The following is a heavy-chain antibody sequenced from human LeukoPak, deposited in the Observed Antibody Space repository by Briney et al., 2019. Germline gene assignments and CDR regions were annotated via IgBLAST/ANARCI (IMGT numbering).Heavy chain of an antibody. CDR3: ARGSVAVAGASDY. CDR2: FDPEDGET. J-gene: IGHJ4*02. V-gene: IGHV1-24*01. CDR1: GYTLTELS. Sequence: ASVKVSCKVSGYTLTELSMHWVRQAPGKGLEWMGGFDPEDGETIYAQKLQGRVTMTTDTSTSTAYMELRSLRSDDTAVYYCARGSVAVAGASDYWGQGTLVTVSS. D-gene: IGHD6-19*01.